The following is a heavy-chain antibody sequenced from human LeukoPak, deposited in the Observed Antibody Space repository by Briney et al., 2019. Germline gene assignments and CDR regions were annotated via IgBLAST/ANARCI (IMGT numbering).Heavy chain of an antibody. J-gene: IGHJ6*03. CDR3: ARDYMITFGGVIVDYYYYYYMDV. D-gene: IGHD3-16*02. CDR2: IIPIFGTA. CDR1: GYTFTSYG. V-gene: IGHV1-69*05. Sequence: SVKVSCKASGYTFTSYGISWVRQAPGQGLEWMGRIIPIFGTANYAQKFQGRVTITTDESTSTAYMELSSLRSEDTAVYYCARDYMITFGGVIVDYYYYYYMDVWGKGTTVTVSS.